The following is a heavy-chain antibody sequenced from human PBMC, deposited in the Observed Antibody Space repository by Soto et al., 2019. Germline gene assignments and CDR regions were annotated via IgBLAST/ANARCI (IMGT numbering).Heavy chain of an antibody. J-gene: IGHJ4*02. CDR2: ISLSGTNT. CDR3: AKDLGSSPPGDF. Sequence: GGSLRLSCAASGFTFTSYAMGWVRQAPGKGLEWVASISLSGTNTYYPDSVRGRFTISRDISKNTLYLQMNSLRDEDTALYYCAKDLGSSPPGDFWGQGTLVTVSS. CDR1: GFTFTSYA. D-gene: IGHD6-6*01. V-gene: IGHV3-23*01.